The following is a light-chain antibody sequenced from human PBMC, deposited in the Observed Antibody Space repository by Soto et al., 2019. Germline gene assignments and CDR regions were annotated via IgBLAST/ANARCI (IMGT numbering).Light chain of an antibody. CDR3: SSYSTSSPYV. CDR2: EVS. Sequence: QSVLTQPASVSGSPGQSITISCTGTSSDVGGYKFVSWYQHRPGKAPKLMIYEVSNRPSGGSSRYAGSKSGNTASLTISGLQTADEADYYCSSYSTSSPYVFGTGTKV. CDR1: SSDVGGYKF. J-gene: IGLJ1*01. V-gene: IGLV2-14*01.